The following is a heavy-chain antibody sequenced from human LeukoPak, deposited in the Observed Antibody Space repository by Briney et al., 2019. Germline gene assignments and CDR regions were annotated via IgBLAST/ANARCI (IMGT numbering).Heavy chain of an antibody. D-gene: IGHD3-10*01. CDR3: ARVWFGELAFDY. CDR2: LYSGGST. CDR1: GFSVSSNY. V-gene: IGHV3-53*04. Sequence: GGSLRLSCAASGFSVSSNYISWVRQAPGKGLEWVSVLYSGGSTYYADSVKGRFTISRHNSKNTLYLQMNSLRAEDTAVYYCARVWFGELAFDYWGQGTLVTVSS. J-gene: IGHJ4*02.